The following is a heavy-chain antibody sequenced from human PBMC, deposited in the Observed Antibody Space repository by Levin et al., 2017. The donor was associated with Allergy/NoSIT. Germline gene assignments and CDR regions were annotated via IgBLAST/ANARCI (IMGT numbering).Heavy chain of an antibody. CDR3: AKGGSKAIDY. CDR1: GFTFNNYW. D-gene: IGHD3-16*01. J-gene: IGHJ4*02. Sequence: QAGGSLRLSCAASGFTFNNYWMHWVRQAPGKGLVWVSRISSDGSSTSYADSVKGRFTISRDNAKNTLYLQMNSLRAEDTAVYYCAKGGSKAIDYWGQGTLVTVSS. CDR2: ISSDGSST. V-gene: IGHV3-74*01.